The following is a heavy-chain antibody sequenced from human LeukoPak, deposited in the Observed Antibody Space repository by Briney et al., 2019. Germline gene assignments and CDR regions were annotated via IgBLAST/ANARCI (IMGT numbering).Heavy chain of an antibody. D-gene: IGHD3-10*01. J-gene: IGHJ4*02. V-gene: IGHV1-2*02. Sequence: ASVKVSCKASGYTFTGYYMHWVRQAPGQGLEWMGWINPNSGGTNYAQKFQGRVTMTRDTSISTAYMELSRLRSDDTAVYYCARDGPLLWFGELFAFDYWGQGTLVTVS. CDR3: ARDGPLLWFGELFAFDY. CDR2: INPNSGGT. CDR1: GYTFTGYY.